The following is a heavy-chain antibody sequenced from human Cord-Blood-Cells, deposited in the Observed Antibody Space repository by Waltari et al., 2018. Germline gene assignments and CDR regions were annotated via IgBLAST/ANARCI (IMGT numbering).Heavy chain of an antibody. Sequence: QVQLEQSGAVVKKPGASVKVSCKASGYNFTSYYMHWVRQAPGQGLEWMGIIIPSGGITSYAQNFQSIDTMTMDTSTSTVYMERSSLRAEVTAVCYCASSMRLDAFDSWCQGTMVTVSS. CDR1: GYNFTSYY. D-gene: IGHD2-2*01. CDR3: ASSMRLDAFDS. J-gene: IGHJ3*02. CDR2: IIPSGGIT. V-gene: IGHV1-46*01.